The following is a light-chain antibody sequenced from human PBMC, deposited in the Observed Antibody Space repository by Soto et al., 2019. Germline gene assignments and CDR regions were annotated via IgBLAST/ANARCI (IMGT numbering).Light chain of an antibody. Sequence: DIQMTQSPSSLSASVGDRVTITCRASQSISSYLNWYQQKPGKAPKLLIYAASSLQSGVPSRFSGSGSGTFFTLTISSLQPEDFATYYCQQADSFPPTFGGGTKVEIK. J-gene: IGKJ4*01. CDR3: QQADSFPPT. CDR1: QSISSY. V-gene: IGKV1-39*01. CDR2: AAS.